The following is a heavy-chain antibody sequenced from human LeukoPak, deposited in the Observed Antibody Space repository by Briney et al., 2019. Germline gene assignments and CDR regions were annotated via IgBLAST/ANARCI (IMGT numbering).Heavy chain of an antibody. V-gene: IGHV4-39*07. D-gene: IGHD1-1*01. CDR1: GGSISSSSYY. Sequence: SETLSLTCTVSGGSISSSSYYWGWIRQPPGKGLEWIGSIYYSGSTYYNLSLKSRVTISVDTSKNQFSLKLSSVTAADTAVYYCAREREIIEASGAFDIWGQGTMVTVSS. J-gene: IGHJ3*02. CDR3: AREREIIEASGAFDI. CDR2: IYYSGST.